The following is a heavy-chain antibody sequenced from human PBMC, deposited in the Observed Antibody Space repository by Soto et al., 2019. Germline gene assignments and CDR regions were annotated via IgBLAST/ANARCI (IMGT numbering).Heavy chain of an antibody. CDR1: GFTFTTYS. D-gene: IGHD3-10*01. J-gene: IGHJ4*02. V-gene: IGHV3-48*02. CDR2: ISSSSSTT. Sequence: EVQLVESGGGLVQPGGSLSLACAASGFTFTTYSMNWVRQAPGKGLEWGSYISSSSSTTYYADSVKGRFTISRDNAKNSLYLQMNSLRDEDTAVYYCARDAGSWGYWGQGTLVTVSS. CDR3: ARDAGSWGY.